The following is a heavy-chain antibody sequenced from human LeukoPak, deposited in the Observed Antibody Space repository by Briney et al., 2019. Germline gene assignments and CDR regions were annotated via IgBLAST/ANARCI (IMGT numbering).Heavy chain of an antibody. Sequence: SETLSLTCTVSGGSISSSSYYWGWIRQPPGKGLEWIGSIYYSGSTYYNPSLKSRVTISVDTSKTQFSLKLSSVTAADTAVYYCAGGSSSWYVENYWGQGTLVTVSS. V-gene: IGHV4-39*01. J-gene: IGHJ4*02. D-gene: IGHD6-13*01. CDR2: IYYSGST. CDR3: AGGSSSWYVENY. CDR1: GGSISSSSYY.